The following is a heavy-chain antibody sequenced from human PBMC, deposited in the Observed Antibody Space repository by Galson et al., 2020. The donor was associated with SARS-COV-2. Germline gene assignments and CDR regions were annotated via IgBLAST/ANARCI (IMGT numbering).Heavy chain of an antibody. Sequence: SETLSLTCTVSGGSISSSSYYWGWIRQPPGKGLEWIGSIYYSGSTYYNPSLKSRVTISVDTSKNQFSLKLSSVTAADTAVYYCASENGYSSSWSPDYFDYWGQGTLVTVSS. CDR2: IYYSGST. D-gene: IGHD6-13*01. V-gene: IGHV4-39*01. CDR1: GGSISSSSYY. J-gene: IGHJ4*02. CDR3: ASENGYSSSWSPDYFDY.